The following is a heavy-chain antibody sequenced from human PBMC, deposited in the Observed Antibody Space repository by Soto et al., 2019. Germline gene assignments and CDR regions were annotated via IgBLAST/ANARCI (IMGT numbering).Heavy chain of an antibody. Sequence: SPTLSLPCAVYGGSFSGYYWSWIRQPPGKGLEWIGEINHSGSTNYNPSLKSRVTISVDTSKNQFSLKLSSVTAADTAVYYCARGRSKVVGATIQDYWGQGTLVTVSS. V-gene: IGHV4-34*01. D-gene: IGHD1-26*01. CDR2: INHSGST. J-gene: IGHJ4*02. CDR1: GGSFSGYY. CDR3: ARGRSKVVGATIQDY.